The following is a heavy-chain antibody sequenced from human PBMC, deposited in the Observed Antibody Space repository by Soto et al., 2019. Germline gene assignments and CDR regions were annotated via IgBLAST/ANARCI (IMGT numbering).Heavy chain of an antibody. CDR3: AKTGAVAAMGYHFDC. J-gene: IGHJ4*02. V-gene: IGHV3-30*18. CDR1: GFTFSSYG. D-gene: IGHD6-19*01. Sequence: QVQLVESGGGVVQPGTSLRLSCAASGFTFSSYGIYRVRQAPGKGLEWVAVISHNGVNKQYADSVKGRFTISRDNSKNTLYLQMSSLRPDDTAFYYCAKTGAVAAMGYHFDCWGQGTLVTVSS. CDR2: ISHNGVNK.